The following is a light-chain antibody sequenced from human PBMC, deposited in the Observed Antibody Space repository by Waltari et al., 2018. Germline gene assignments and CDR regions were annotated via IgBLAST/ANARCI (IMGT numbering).Light chain of an antibody. CDR2: GVN. V-gene: IGLV1-40*01. CDR3: QSYDTSLSVV. CDR1: GSNIGAGYD. Sequence: QSVLTQPPSVSGAPGQRVTISCTGSGSNIGAGYDTHWYQQLPGKAPRLLIFGVNTRPLGFPDGFFGSQSGTSASLAITGLQAEDEGDYYCQSYDTSLSVVFGGGTKLTVL. J-gene: IGLJ2*01.